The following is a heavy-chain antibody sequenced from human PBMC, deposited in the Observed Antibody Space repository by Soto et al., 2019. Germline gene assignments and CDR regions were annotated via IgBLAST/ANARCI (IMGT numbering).Heavy chain of an antibody. V-gene: IGHV4-4*07. CDR3: AREPPLSGDNWFDP. Sequence: QVQLQESGPGLVRPSETLALTCTVSGGSINNYYWNWIRQTAGMRLEWIGRIYSSGSTNYNPSLKSRVIMSIDTSKTQFSLKLSSVTAADTAVYYCAREPPLSGDNWFDPWGQGTLVTVSS. J-gene: IGHJ5*02. D-gene: IGHD3-9*01. CDR2: IYSSGST. CDR1: GGSINNYY.